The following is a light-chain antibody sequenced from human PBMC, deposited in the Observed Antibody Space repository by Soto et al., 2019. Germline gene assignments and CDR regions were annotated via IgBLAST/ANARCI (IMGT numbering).Light chain of an antibody. CDR2: RAS. J-gene: IGKJ4*01. Sequence: DIQMTQYPSTLSASVGDRVTITCRASQSVNIWLAWYQHKPGKAPRLLIYRASNLEGGVPRRFSGSGSGTEFTLTISSLQPDDFATYYCQQYNNSSLTFGGGTKVEIK. CDR1: QSVNIW. CDR3: QQYNNSSLT. V-gene: IGKV1-5*03.